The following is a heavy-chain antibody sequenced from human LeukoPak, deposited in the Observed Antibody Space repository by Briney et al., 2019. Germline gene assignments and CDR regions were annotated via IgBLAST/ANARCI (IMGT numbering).Heavy chain of an antibody. D-gene: IGHD2-21*02. CDR3: ATQRLVVVTAITHFDY. CDR2: IIPIFGTA. J-gene: IGHJ4*02. Sequence: ASVKVSCTASGGTFSSYAISWVRQAPGQGLEWMGGIIPIFGTANYAQKFQGRVTITADESTSTAFMELSSLRSEDTAVYYCATQRLVVVTAITHFDYWGQGTLVTVSS. V-gene: IGHV1-69*13. CDR1: GGTFSSYA.